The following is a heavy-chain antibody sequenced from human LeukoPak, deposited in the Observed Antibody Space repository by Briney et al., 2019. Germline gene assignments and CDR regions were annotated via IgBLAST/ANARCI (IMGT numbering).Heavy chain of an antibody. CDR3: AREPGPYGGKGWWFDP. CDR2: ISAYNGNT. Sequence: GASVKVSCKASGYTFTSYGISWVRQAPGQGLEWMGWISAYNGNTNYAQKLQGRVTMTTDTSTSTAYMELRSLRSDDTAVYYCAREPGPYGGKGWWFDPWGQGTLVTVSS. CDR1: GYTFTSYG. D-gene: IGHD4-23*01. J-gene: IGHJ5*02. V-gene: IGHV1-18*01.